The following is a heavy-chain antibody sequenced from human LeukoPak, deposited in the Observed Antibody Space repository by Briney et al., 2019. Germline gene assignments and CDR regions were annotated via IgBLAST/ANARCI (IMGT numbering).Heavy chain of an antibody. D-gene: IGHD6-19*01. CDR2: MNPNSGNT. J-gene: IGHJ4*02. V-gene: IGHV1-8*01. CDR1: GYTCTSYD. CDR3: ARGYKPGYSSGWSIFDY. Sequence: ASVKVSCKASGYTCTSYDINWVRQATGQGLEWMGWMNPNSGNTGYAQKFQGRVTMTRNTSISTAYMELSSLRSEDTAVYYCARGYKPGYSSGWSIFDYWGQGTLVTVSS.